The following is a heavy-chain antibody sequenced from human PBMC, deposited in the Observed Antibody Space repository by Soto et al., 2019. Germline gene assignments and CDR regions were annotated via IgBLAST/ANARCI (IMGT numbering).Heavy chain of an antibody. CDR2: INHSGST. CDR1: GGSFSGYY. J-gene: IGHJ4*02. Sequence: SETLSLTCAVYGGSFSGYYLSWIRQPPGKGLEWIGEINHSGSTNYNPSLKSRVTISVDTSKNQFSLKLSSVTAADTAVYYCARLIDGYGYWGQGTLVTVSS. D-gene: IGHD3-22*01. CDR3: ARLIDGYGY. V-gene: IGHV4-34*01.